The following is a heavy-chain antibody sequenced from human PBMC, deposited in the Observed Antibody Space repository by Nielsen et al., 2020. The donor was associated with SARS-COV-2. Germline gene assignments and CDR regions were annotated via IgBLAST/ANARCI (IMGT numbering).Heavy chain of an antibody. CDR2: INAGNGNT. D-gene: IGHD6-13*01. CDR3: ARWVAAADAFDI. V-gene: IGHV1-3*01. J-gene: IGHJ3*02. CDR1: GYTSTNFH. Sequence: ASVKVSCKASGYTSTNFHIHWVRQAPGQRLEWMGWINAGNGNTKYSQKFQGRVTITRDTSASTAYMELSSLRSEDTAVYYCARWVAAADAFDIWGQGTMVTVSS.